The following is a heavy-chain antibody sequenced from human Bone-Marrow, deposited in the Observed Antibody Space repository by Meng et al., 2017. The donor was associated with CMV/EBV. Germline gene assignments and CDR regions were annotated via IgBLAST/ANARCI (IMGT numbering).Heavy chain of an antibody. CDR2: IYYSGST. J-gene: IGHJ6*02. CDR3: ARSYIYSYGYDWYYYYGMDV. D-gene: IGHD5-18*01. CDR1: GGSVSSGSYY. Sequence: GSLRLSCTVSGGSVSSGSYYWSWIRQPPGKELEWIGYIYYSGSTNYNPSLKSRVTISVDTSKNQFSLKLSSVTAADTAVYYCARSYIYSYGYDWYYYYGMDVWGQGTTVTV. V-gene: IGHV4-61*01.